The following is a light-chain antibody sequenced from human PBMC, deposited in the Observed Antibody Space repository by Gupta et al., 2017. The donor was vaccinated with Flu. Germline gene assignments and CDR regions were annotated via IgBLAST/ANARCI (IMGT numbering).Light chain of an antibody. CDR3: QQYSDSPQT. Sequence: VLTQSPGTLSLSPGERATLSCRASQSVSSSYLAWYQQKPGQAPRLLIYHASSRATGIPDRFSGSGSGTDFTLTISRLEPEDFAMYYCQQYSDSPQTFGHGTQVEFK. V-gene: IGKV3-20*01. CDR2: HAS. CDR1: QSVSSSY. J-gene: IGKJ1*01.